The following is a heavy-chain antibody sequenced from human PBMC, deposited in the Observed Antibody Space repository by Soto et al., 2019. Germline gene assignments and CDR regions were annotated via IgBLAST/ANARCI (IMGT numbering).Heavy chain of an antibody. CDR2: IIPIFGTA. V-gene: IGHV1-69*12. D-gene: IGHD2-15*01. J-gene: IGHJ6*02. Sequence: QVQLVQSGAEVKKPGSSVKVSCKASGGTFSSYAISWVRQAPGQGLEWMGGIIPIFGTADYAQKFQGRVTITADDSTSTAYMELSSLRSEDTAVYYCASVETQRYYYGMDAWGQGTTVTVSS. CDR3: ASVETQRYYYGMDA. CDR1: GGTFSSYA.